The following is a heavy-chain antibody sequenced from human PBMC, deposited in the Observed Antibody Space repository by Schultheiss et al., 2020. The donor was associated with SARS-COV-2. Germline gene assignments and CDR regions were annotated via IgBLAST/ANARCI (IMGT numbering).Heavy chain of an antibody. CDR1: GFTFGDYA. CDR3: ARGSGQYYYGMDV. D-gene: IGHD1-26*01. V-gene: IGHV3-23*01. CDR2: ISGSGGST. J-gene: IGHJ6*02. Sequence: GGSLRLSCTASGFTFGDYAIRQAPGKGLEWVSAISGSGGSTYYADSVKGRFTISRGNSKNTAYLQMNSLKTEDTAVYYCARGSGQYYYGMDVWGQGTTVTVSS.